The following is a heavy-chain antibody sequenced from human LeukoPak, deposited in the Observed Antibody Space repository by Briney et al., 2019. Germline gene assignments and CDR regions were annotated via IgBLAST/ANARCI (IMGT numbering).Heavy chain of an antibody. J-gene: IGHJ4*02. CDR1: GYTFTAYY. D-gene: IGHD1-26*01. CDR3: ARESPRTGGATE. Sequence: ASVKVSCKASGYTFTAYYMHWVRQAPGQGPEWMGWINLNSGGTHYAQKFQGRVTMTRDTSISAAYMEVSRLGSDDTAVYYCARESPRTGGATEWGQGTPVTVSS. CDR2: INLNSGGT. V-gene: IGHV1-2*02.